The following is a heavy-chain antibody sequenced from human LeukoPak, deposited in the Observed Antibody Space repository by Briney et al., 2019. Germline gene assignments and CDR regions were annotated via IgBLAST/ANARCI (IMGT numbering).Heavy chain of an antibody. CDR2: IYDSGST. CDR3: ARVTRALRHFDY. Sequence: PSETLSLTCTVSGGSIRSSYYYWGWIRQPPGKGLEWIGSIYDSGSTYYNPSLKSRVTISVDTSKNQFSLKLNSVTAADTAVYYCARVTRALRHFDYWGQGTLVTVSS. J-gene: IGHJ4*02. V-gene: IGHV4-39*01. D-gene: IGHD1-26*01. CDR1: GGSIRSSYYY.